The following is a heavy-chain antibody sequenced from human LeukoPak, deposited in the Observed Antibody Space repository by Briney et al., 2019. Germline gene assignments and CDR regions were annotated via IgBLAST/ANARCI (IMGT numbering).Heavy chain of an antibody. V-gene: IGHV3-23*01. D-gene: IGHD1-1*01. Sequence: PGGSLRLSCAASGFTFSSYAMSWVRQAPGKGLEWVSAISGSGGSTYYADSVKGWFTISRDNSKNTLYLQMNSLRAEDTAVYYCAKGHMKYRTTNYYFDYWGQGTLVTVSS. J-gene: IGHJ4*02. CDR2: ISGSGGST. CDR1: GFTFSSYA. CDR3: AKGHMKYRTTNYYFDY.